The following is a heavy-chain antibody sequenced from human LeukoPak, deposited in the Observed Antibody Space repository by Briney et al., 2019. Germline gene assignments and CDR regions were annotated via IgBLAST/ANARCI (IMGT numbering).Heavy chain of an antibody. CDR2: IYYSGST. CDR1: GGSISSYY. V-gene: IGHV4-59*12. J-gene: IGHJ6*03. Sequence: SETLSLTCTVSGGSISSYYWSWIRQPPGKGLEWIGYIYYSGSTNYNPSLKSRVTISVDTSKNQFSLKLSSVTAADTAVYYCAFLVVPAPIDYMDVWGKGTTVTVSS. CDR3: AFLVVPAPIDYMDV. D-gene: IGHD2-2*01.